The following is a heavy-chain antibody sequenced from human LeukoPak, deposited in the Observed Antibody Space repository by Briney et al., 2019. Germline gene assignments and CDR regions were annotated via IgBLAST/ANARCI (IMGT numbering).Heavy chain of an antibody. D-gene: IGHD6-13*01. CDR1: GYTFTGYY. CDR3: ARDKGRGKQQPVRDFDY. CDR2: INPNSGGT. J-gene: IGHJ4*02. V-gene: IGHV1-2*02. Sequence: ASVKVSCKASGYTFTGYYMHWVRQAPGQGLEWMGWINPNSGGTNYAQKFQGRVTMTRDTSISTAYMELSRLRSDDTAVYYCARDKGRGKQQPVRDFDYWGQGTLVTVS.